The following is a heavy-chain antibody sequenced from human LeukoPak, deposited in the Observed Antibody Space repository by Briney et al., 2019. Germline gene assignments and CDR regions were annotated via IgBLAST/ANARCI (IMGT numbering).Heavy chain of an antibody. CDR2: ISSSSSYI. D-gene: IGHD6-13*01. V-gene: IGHV3-21*04. CDR3: AKSRSSSWALDY. CDR1: GFTFSSYS. J-gene: IGHJ4*02. Sequence: GGSLRLSCAASGFTFSSYSMNWVRQAPGKGLEWVSSISSSSSYIYYADSVKGRFTISRDNSKNTLYLQMNSLRAEDTAVYYCAKSRSSSWALDYWGQGTLVTVSS.